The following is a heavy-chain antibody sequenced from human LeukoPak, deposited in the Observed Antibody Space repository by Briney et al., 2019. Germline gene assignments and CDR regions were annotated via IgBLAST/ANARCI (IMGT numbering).Heavy chain of an antibody. J-gene: IGHJ6*02. CDR2: FDPEDGET. CDR3: ARRGLPRHYYGMDV. Sequence: ALVKVSCKVSGYTLTELSMHWVRQAPGKGLEWMGGFDPEDGETIYAQKFQGRVTMTEDTSTDTAYMELSSLRSEDTAVYYCARRGLPRHYYGMDVWGQGTTVTVSS. V-gene: IGHV1-24*01. CDR1: GYTLTELS. D-gene: IGHD3-10*01.